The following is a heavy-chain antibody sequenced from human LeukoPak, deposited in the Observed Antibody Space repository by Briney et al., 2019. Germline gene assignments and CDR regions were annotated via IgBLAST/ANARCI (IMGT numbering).Heavy chain of an antibody. J-gene: IGHJ4*02. Sequence: SETLSLTCTVSGGSISSYYWSWIRQPPGKGLEWIGYIYYSGSTNYNPSLKSRVTISVDTSKNQFSLKLSSVTAADTAVYYCARGYSSGWYGRAFDIWGQGTLVTVSS. CDR1: GGSISSYY. CDR2: IYYSGST. CDR3: ARGYSSGWYGRAFDI. V-gene: IGHV4-59*01. D-gene: IGHD6-19*01.